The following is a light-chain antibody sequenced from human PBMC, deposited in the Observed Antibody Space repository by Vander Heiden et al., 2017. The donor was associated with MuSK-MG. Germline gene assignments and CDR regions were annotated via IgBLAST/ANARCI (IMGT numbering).Light chain of an antibody. Sequence: DIVMTQSPDSLAVSLGERATINCKSSQSVLYSSNNKNYLAWYQQKPGQPPRLVIYWASTRESGVPDRFSGSGSGTDFTLTISSLQAEDVAVYYCQQYYISPLTFGPGTKVXIK. J-gene: IGKJ3*01. CDR2: WAS. CDR3: QQYYISPLT. V-gene: IGKV4-1*01. CDR1: QSVLYSSNNKNY.